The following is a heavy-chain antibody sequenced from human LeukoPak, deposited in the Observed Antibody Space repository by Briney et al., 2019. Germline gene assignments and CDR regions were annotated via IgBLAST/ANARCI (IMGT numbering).Heavy chain of an antibody. CDR1: GFTFSSYS. Sequence: GGSLRLSCAASGFTFSSYSMNWVRQAPGKGLEWVSSISSSSSYIHYADSVKGRFTISRDNAKNSLYLQMNSLRAEDTAVYYCARASGVATADGAFDIWGQGTMVAVSS. J-gene: IGHJ3*02. CDR2: ISSSSSYI. V-gene: IGHV3-21*01. D-gene: IGHD3-3*01. CDR3: ARASGVATADGAFDI.